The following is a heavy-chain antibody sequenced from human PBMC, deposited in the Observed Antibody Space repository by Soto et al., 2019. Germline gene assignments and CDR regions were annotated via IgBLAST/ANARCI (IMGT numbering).Heavy chain of an antibody. CDR1: GFTFSSYA. V-gene: IGHV3-30-3*01. CDR2: ISYDGSNK. Sequence: GESLKISCAASGFTFSSYAMHWVRQAPGKGLEWVAVISYDGSNKYYADSVKGRFTISRDNSKNTLYLQMNSLRAEDTAVYYCARGGESYDFWSGWYYYGMDVWGQGTTVTVSS. D-gene: IGHD3-3*01. J-gene: IGHJ6*02. CDR3: ARGGESYDFWSGWYYYGMDV.